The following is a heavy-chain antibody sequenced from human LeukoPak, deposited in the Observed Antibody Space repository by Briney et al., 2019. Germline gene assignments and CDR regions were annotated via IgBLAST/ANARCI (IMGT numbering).Heavy chain of an antibody. CDR1: GFTFSTYA. V-gene: IGHV3-23*01. CDR2: ISGSGGST. D-gene: IGHD1-26*01. J-gene: IGHJ4*02. Sequence: GGSLRLSCAASGFTFSTYAMSWVRQAPGKGLEWVSTISGSGGSTYYADSMKGRFTISRDNSKNTLYLQMNSLRAEDTAVYYCAQEGELLYYFDYWGQGTLVTVSS. CDR3: AQEGELLYYFDY.